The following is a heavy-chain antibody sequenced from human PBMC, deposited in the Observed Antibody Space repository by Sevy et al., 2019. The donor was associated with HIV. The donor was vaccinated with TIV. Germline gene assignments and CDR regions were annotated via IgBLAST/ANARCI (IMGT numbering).Heavy chain of an antibody. CDR1: GFTFSSYA. V-gene: IGHV3-23*01. CDR2: ISGSGGST. CDR3: AKVTAMGSSSDY. D-gene: IGHD5-18*01. J-gene: IGHJ4*02. Sequence: GESLRLSCAASGFTFSSYAMNWVRQAPGKGLEWVSGISGSGGSTYYADSVKGRFTISRDNSKSTLSLQMNSLRAEDTAIYYCAKVTAMGSSSDYWGQGTLVTVSS.